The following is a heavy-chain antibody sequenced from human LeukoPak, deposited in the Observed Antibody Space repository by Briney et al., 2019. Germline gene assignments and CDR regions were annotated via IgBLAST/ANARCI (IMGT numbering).Heavy chain of an antibody. CDR2: ISGSGGGT. D-gene: IGHD4-17*01. V-gene: IGHV3-23*01. CDR3: AKSATTVTSNFDY. J-gene: IGHJ4*02. CDR1: GFTFSSHG. Sequence: GGSLRLSCAASGFTFSSHGMSWVRQAPGKGLEWVSGISGSGGGTFSADSVRGRFTISRDNSKNTVYLQMNSLRAEDTAVYYGAKSATTVTSNFDYWGQGTLVTVSS.